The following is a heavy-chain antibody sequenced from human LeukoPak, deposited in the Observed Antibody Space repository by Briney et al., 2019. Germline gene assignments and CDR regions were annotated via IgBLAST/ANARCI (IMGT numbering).Heavy chain of an antibody. D-gene: IGHD6-13*01. Sequence: PSETLSLTCTVSGASVSRGDYWGWIRPRPAEGLEWLAYTYFTGGTYYNPSLKSRLNILSDASKNEFSFRMTSVTVADTAVYYCARWQVGHSTLVLDWGQGTLITVSS. V-gene: IGHV4-31*03. CDR1: GASVSRGDY. J-gene: IGHJ4*02. CDR2: TYFTGGT. CDR3: ARWQVGHSTLVLD.